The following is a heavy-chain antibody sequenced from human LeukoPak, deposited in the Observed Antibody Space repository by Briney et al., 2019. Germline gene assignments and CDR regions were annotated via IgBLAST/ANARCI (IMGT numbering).Heavy chain of an antibody. CDR2: IYTSGST. J-gene: IGHJ4*02. CDR1: GGSISSYY. CDR3: ARGRDFWSGYYFDY. V-gene: IGHV4-4*07. Sequence: PSETLCLTCTVSGGSISSYYWSWIRQPAGKGLEWIGRIYTSGSTNYNPSLKSRVTMSVDTSKNQFSLKLSSVTAADTAVYYCARGRDFWSGYYFDYWGQGTLVTVSS. D-gene: IGHD3-3*01.